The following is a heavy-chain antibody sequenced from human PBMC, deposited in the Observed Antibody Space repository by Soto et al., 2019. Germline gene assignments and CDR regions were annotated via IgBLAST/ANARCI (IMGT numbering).Heavy chain of an antibody. CDR1: GGSISSGDYY. CDR3: ARSDILTGYPLDY. J-gene: IGHJ4*02. D-gene: IGHD3-9*01. V-gene: IGHV4-30-4*01. Sequence: SETLSLTCTVSGGSISSGDYYWSWIRQPPGKGLEWIGYIYYSGSTYYNPSLKSRVTISVDTSKNQFSLKLSSVTAADTAVYYCARSDILTGYPLDYWGQGTLVTVSS. CDR2: IYYSGST.